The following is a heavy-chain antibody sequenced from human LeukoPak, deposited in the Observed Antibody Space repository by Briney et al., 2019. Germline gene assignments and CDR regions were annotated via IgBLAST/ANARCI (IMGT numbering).Heavy chain of an antibody. CDR1: GYTFTNYW. CDR2: IYPGPGAGPGGSNP. CDR3: ARRFGARVSGIVGANRWDNNWFDP. J-gene: IGHJ5*02. Sequence: GESLKISCKTSGYTFTNYWIGWVRQMPGKGLEWMGIIYPGPGAGPGGSNPIYSPSFQGQVTISADNSITTAYLQWSSLKASDTAMYYCARRFGARVSGIVGANRWDNNWFDPWGQGTLVTVSS. V-gene: IGHV5-51*01. D-gene: IGHD1-26*01.